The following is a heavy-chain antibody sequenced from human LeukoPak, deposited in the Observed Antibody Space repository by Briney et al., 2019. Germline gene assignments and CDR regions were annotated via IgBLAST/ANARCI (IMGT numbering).Heavy chain of an antibody. D-gene: IGHD1-26*01. J-gene: IGHJ6*03. CDR1: GFTFSSYG. CDR2: IRYDGSNK. V-gene: IGHV3-30*02. Sequence: GGSLRLSCAASGFTFSSYGMHWVRQAPGKGLEWVAFIRYDGSNKYYADSVKGRFTISRDNSKNTLYLQMNSLRAEDTAVYYCAKDLTPLVGATDMDVWGKGTTVTVSS. CDR3: AKDLTPLVGATDMDV.